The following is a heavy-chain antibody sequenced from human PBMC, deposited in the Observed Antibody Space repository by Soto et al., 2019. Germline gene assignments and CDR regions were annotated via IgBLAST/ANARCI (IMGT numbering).Heavy chain of an antibody. V-gene: IGHV4-59*08. D-gene: IGHD6-19*01. Sequence: QVQLQESGPGLVRPSETLSLTCTVSSDSISSYYWIWIRQSPGKGLEWIGYTDYSGNTNYNPSLKSLVTISGDTSKNQFSLRLSSVTAADTAVYYCARAVCDPLYYLDYWGKGNLVTVSS. J-gene: IGHJ4*02. CDR3: ARAVCDPLYYLDY. CDR1: SDSISSYY. CDR2: TDYSGNT.